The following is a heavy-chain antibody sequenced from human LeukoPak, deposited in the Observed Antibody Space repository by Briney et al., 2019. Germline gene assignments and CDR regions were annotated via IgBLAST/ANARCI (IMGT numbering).Heavy chain of an antibody. D-gene: IGHD5-12*01. CDR2: INPNSGGT. CDR1: GYTFTGYY. CDR3: ARVAIVATITGRFDY. J-gene: IGHJ4*02. V-gene: IGHV1-2*02. Sequence: AKVSCKASGYTFTGYYMHWVRQAPGQGLEWMGWINPNSGGTNYAQKFQGRVTMTRDTSISTAYMELSRLRSDDTAVYYCARVAIVATITGRFDYWGQGTLVTVSS.